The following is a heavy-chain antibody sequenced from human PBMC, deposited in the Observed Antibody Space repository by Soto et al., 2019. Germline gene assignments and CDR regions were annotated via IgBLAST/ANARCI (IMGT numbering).Heavy chain of an antibody. CDR3: ASRKSGAYYFDY. Sequence: SETLSLTCTVSGGSISSYYWSWIRQPPGKGLEWIGYIYYSGITNYNPSLKSRVTISVDTSKNQFSLKLSSVTAADTAVYYCASRKSGAYYFDYWGQGTLVTVSS. CDR2: IYYSGIT. V-gene: IGHV4-59*01. CDR1: GGSISSYY. J-gene: IGHJ4*02. D-gene: IGHD1-26*01.